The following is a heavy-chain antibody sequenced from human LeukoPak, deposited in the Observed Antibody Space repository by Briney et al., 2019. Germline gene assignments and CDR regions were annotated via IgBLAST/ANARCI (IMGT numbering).Heavy chain of an antibody. CDR1: GGSFSGYY. J-gene: IGHJ6*02. CDR3: ARADYYGLDV. V-gene: IGHV4-34*01. Sequence: SETLSLTCAVYGGSFSGYYWSWIRQPPGKGLEWIGEINHSGSTNYNPSLKSRVTISVDTSKNQFSLKLCSVTAADTAVYYFARADYYGLDVWGQGTTVTVSS. CDR2: INHSGST.